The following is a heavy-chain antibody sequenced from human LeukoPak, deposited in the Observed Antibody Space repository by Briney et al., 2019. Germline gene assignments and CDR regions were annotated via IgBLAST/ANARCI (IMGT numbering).Heavy chain of an antibody. CDR1: GFTFSSYE. J-gene: IGHJ4*02. CDR2: ISSSGSTI. Sequence: GGSLRLSCAASGFTFSSYEMNWVRQAPGKGLEWVSYISSSGSTIYYADSVKGRFTISRDNSKNTLYLQMNSLRAEDTAVYYCAKDLSGRRVVVRFDYWGQGTLVTVSS. V-gene: IGHV3-48*03. CDR3: AKDLSGRRVVVRFDY. D-gene: IGHD3-22*01.